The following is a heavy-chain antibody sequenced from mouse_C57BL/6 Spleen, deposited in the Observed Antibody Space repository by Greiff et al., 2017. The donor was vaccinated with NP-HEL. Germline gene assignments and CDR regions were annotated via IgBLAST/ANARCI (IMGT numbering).Heavy chain of an antibody. CDR3: ARDRGNMDDYDVGFAY. CDR1: GFTFSDYY. CDR2: INYDGSST. D-gene: IGHD2-4*01. J-gene: IGHJ3*01. V-gene: IGHV5-16*01. Sequence: EVQVVESEGGLVQPGSSMKLSCTASGFTFSDYYMAWVRQVPEKGLEWVANINYDGSSTYYLDSLKSRFIISRDNAKNILYLQMSSLKSEDTATYYCARDRGNMDDYDVGFAYWGQGTLVTVSA.